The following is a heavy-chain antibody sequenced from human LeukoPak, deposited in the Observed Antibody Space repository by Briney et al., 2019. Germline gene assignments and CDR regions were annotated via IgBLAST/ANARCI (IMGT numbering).Heavy chain of an antibody. CDR1: GFSFSSYS. V-gene: IGHV3-48*02. D-gene: IGHD3-10*01. CDR3: ARTSYYGSGTYYPVFDS. CDR2: ISSSTSTI. J-gene: IGHJ4*02. Sequence: GGSLRLSCAASGFSFSSYSMNWVRQAPGKGLERVSYISSSTSTIDYADSVKGRFTISRDNAKNSLYLQMNSLRDEDTAVYYCARTSYYGSGTYYPVFDSWGQGTLVTVSS.